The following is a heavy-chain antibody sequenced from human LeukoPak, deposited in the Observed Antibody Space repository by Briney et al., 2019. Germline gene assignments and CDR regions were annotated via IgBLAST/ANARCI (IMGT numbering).Heavy chain of an antibody. Sequence: GGSLRLSCLAPVFSPSSHIMYWGRAALGEGLEWVAVISLDGSTQYYADSVQGQFTITTDNSKNTMYLQMISRRSEDAGVYDWQRDLRGPSEWGQGTLVTASS. CDR2: ISLDGSTQ. CDR3: QRDLRGPSE. CDR1: VFSPSSHI. D-gene: IGHD4-17*01. V-gene: IGHV3-30-3*01. J-gene: IGHJ4*02.